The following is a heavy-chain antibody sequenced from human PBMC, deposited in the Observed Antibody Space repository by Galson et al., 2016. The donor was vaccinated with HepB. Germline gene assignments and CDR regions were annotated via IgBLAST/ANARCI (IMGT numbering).Heavy chain of an antibody. V-gene: IGHV4-4*02. CDR1: GASIKNNNW. J-gene: IGHJ4*02. D-gene: IGHD2-15*01. CDR3: ARGQEDQDGYDF. CDR2: IYRSGGT. Sequence: SETLSLTCGVSGASIKNNNWWSWVRQSPRQGLEWIGEIYRSGGTNYKPSLKSRVTMSIDKSKNQFSLRLTSVTAADTAVYYCARGQEDQDGYDFWGQGTLVTVSS.